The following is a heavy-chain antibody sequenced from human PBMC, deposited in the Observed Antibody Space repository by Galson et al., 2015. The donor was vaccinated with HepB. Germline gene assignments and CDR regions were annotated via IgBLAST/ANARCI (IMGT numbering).Heavy chain of an antibody. Sequence: QSGAEVKKPGESLRISCKGSGYSFTSYWISWVRQMPGKGMEWMGRIDPSDSYTNYSPSFQGHVTISADKSISTAYLQWSSLKASDTAMYYCARHGGGYCSSTSCLQIWDHNWFDPWGQGTLVTVSS. CDR1: GYSFTSYW. V-gene: IGHV5-10-1*01. CDR2: IDPSDSYT. CDR3: ARHGGGYCSSTSCLQIWDHNWFDP. D-gene: IGHD2-2*01. J-gene: IGHJ5*02.